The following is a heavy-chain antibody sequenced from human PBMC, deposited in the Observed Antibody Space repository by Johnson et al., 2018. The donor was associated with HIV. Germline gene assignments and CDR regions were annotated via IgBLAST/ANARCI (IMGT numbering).Heavy chain of an antibody. Sequence: VLLVESGGGVVRPGGSLRLSCAAPGFTFDDYGMSWVRQAPGKGLEWVSGINWNGGSTGYADSVKGRFTISRDNAKNSLYLQRNSLGAEDTALYYLAKDIGGDPNDAFDIWGQGTMVTVSS. J-gene: IGHJ3*02. CDR3: AKDIGGDPNDAFDI. V-gene: IGHV3-20*04. CDR2: INWNGGST. D-gene: IGHD2-21*02. CDR1: GFTFDDYG.